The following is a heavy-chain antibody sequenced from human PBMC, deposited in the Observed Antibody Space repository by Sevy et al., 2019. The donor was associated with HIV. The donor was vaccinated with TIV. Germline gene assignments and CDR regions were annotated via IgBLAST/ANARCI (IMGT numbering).Heavy chain of an antibody. J-gene: IGHJ4*02. CDR1: GYTLTELS. V-gene: IGHV1-24*01. D-gene: IGHD3-22*01. CDR3: ATPRGGEGDYYDSSGYYFFDY. Sequence: ASVKVSCKVSGYTLTELSMHWVRQAPGKGLEWMGGFDPEDGETIYAQKFQGRVTMTEDTSTDTAYMELSSLRSEDTAVHYCATPRGGEGDYYDSSGYYFFDYWGQGTLVTVSS. CDR2: FDPEDGET.